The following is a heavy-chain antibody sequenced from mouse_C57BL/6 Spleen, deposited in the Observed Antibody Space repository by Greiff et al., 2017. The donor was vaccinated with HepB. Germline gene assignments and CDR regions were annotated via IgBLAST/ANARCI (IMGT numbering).Heavy chain of an antibody. CDR2: IYPGDGDT. D-gene: IGHD2-3*01. J-gene: IGHJ2*01. V-gene: IGHV1-80*01. CDR1: GYAFSSYW. Sequence: QVQLQQSGAELVKPGASVKISCKASGYAFSSYWMNWVKQRPGKGLEWIGQIYPGDGDTNYNGKFKGKATLTADKSSSTAYMQLSSLTSEDSAVYYCARGGEGYFYFDYWGQGTTLTVSS. CDR3: ARGGEGYFYFDY.